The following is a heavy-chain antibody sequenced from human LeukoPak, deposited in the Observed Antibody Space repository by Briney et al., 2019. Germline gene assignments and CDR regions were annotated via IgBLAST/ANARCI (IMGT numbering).Heavy chain of an antibody. V-gene: IGHV1-69*04. CDR2: IIPILGIA. J-gene: IGHJ5*02. Sequence: GASVKVSCKASGGTFSSWAISWVRQAPGQGLEWMGRIIPILGIANYAQKFQGRVTITADKSTSTAYMELSSLRSEDTAVYYCARDRDIVVVVAATRIWFDPWGQGTLVTVSS. D-gene: IGHD2-15*01. CDR1: GGTFSSWA. CDR3: ARDRDIVVVVAATRIWFDP.